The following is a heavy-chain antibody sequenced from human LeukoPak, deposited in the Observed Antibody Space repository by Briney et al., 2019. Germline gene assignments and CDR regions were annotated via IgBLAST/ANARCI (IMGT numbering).Heavy chain of an antibody. Sequence: SETLSLTCTVSGFSINIGYYWGWIRQPPGKGLEWIGSIYHSGITYYNPSLKSRVTISVDTSKNQFSLKLISVTAADTAVYYCARVDIVVVPASNFDLWGRGTLVTVSS. V-gene: IGHV4-38-2*02. D-gene: IGHD2-2*03. CDR1: GFSINIGYY. CDR2: IYHSGIT. J-gene: IGHJ2*01. CDR3: ARVDIVVVPASNFDL.